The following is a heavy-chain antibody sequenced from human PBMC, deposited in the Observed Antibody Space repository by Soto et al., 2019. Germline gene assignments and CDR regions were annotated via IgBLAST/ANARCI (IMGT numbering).Heavy chain of an antibody. CDR3: ARVPYYYGSGSYFFDS. J-gene: IGHJ4*02. CDR2: IYYTGNT. CDR1: GGSVNSGSYY. V-gene: IGHV4-61*01. D-gene: IGHD3-10*01. Sequence: SETLSLTCTVSGGSVNSGSYYWSWIRQPPGKGLEWIGYIYYTGNTNYNPSLKSRVTVSIDTSKNQFSLNLTSLTAADTAVYYCARVPYYYGSGSYFFDSWGQGTLVTVSS.